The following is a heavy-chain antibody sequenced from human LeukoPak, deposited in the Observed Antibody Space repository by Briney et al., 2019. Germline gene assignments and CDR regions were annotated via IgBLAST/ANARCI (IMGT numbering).Heavy chain of an antibody. V-gene: IGHV1-69*06. CDR3: ARAWLRDCSGGSCYYFDY. D-gene: IGHD2-15*01. Sequence: GASVMVSCKASGGTFSSYAISWVRQAPGQGLEWMGGIIPIFGTANYAQKFQGRVTIIADKYTSTAYMELSSLRSEDTAVYYCARAWLRDCSGGSCYYFDYWGQGTLVTVSS. CDR1: GGTFSSYA. CDR2: IIPIFGTA. J-gene: IGHJ4*02.